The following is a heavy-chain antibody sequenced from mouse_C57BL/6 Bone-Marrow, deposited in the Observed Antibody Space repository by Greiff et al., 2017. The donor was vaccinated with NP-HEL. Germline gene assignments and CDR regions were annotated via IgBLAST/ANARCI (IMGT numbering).Heavy chain of an antibody. Sequence: QVQLQQPGADLVKPGASVKLSCKASGYTFTSYWMHWVKQRPGRGLEWIGRIDPNSGGTKFNETFKTKATLTVDKPSSTAYMQLSSLTSEDSAVYDCARYYCGSRGWHFDVWGTGTTVTVSA. CDR1: GYTFTSYW. J-gene: IGHJ1*03. CDR3: ARYYCGSRGWHFDV. D-gene: IGHD1-1*01. V-gene: IGHV1-72*01. CDR2: IDPNSGGT.